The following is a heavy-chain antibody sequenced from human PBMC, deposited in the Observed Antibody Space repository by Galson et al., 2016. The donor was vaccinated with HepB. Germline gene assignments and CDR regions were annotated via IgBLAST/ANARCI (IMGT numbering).Heavy chain of an antibody. J-gene: IGHJ6*02. Sequence: SLRLSCAASGFTFSSYWMHWVRQAPGKGLVSVSRLNNDGSSINYVDSVTGRFTSSRDNAKNTLFLQMNSLRAEDTAVYYCARDLVEFCSGSSCQRGGMDVWGQGTTVTVSS. CDR1: GFTFSSYW. D-gene: IGHD2-15*01. CDR2: LNNDGSSI. V-gene: IGHV3-74*01. CDR3: ARDLVEFCSGSSCQRGGMDV.